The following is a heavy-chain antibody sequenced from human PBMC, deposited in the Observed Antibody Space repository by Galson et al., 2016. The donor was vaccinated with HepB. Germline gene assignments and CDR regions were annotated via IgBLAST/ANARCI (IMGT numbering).Heavy chain of an antibody. CDR3: AKEGVGLPGPLRLGYFDY. D-gene: IGHD3-16*01. J-gene: IGHJ4*02. CDR1: GFSFKNYG. CDR2: IIRSGVTT. V-gene: IGHV3-23*01. Sequence: SLRLSCAASGFSFKNYGMTWVRQAPGKGLEWVSAIIRSGVTTYYADSVKGRFTISRDNSKNTLYLQMNSLRAEDTAVYYCAKEGVGLPGPLRLGYFDYWGQGTLVTVSS.